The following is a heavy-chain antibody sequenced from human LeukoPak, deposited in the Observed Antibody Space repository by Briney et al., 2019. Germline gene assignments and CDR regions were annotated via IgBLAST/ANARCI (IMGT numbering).Heavy chain of an antibody. V-gene: IGHV1-2*02. D-gene: IGHD2-2*01. CDR2: INPVSGST. CDR1: EYTFTDYY. CDR3: ARANFLSCSSTSCLFDY. Sequence: GASVKVSCKASEYTFTDYYLHWVRQAPGQGFEWMGWINPVSGSTNYVQKFQGRVTMTRDTSISTAYMELSRLRSDDTAVYYCARANFLSCSSTSCLFDYWGQGTLVTVSS. J-gene: IGHJ4*02.